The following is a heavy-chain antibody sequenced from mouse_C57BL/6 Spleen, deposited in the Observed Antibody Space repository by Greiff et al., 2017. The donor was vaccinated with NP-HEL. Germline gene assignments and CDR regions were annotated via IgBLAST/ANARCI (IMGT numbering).Heavy chain of an antibody. Sequence: DVHLVESEGGLVQPGSSMKLSCTASGFTFSDYYMAWVRQVPEKGLEWVANINYDGSSTYYLDSLKSRFIISRDNAKNILYLQMSSLKSEDTATYYCARASDYDGPYYYAMDYWGQGTSVTVSS. V-gene: IGHV5-16*01. CDR2: INYDGSST. D-gene: IGHD2-4*01. CDR3: ARASDYDGPYYYAMDY. CDR1: GFTFSDYY. J-gene: IGHJ4*01.